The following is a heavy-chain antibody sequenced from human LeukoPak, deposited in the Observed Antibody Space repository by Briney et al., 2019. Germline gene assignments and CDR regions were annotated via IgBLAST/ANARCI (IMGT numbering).Heavy chain of an antibody. CDR1: GFTFTTYT. CDR3: ARDWNWGFDY. J-gene: IGHJ4*02. V-gene: IGHV3-48*04. D-gene: IGHD7-27*01. CDR2: ISSSTST. Sequence: PGGSLRLSCAASGFTFTTYTMNWVRQAPGKGLEWVSYISSSTSTIADSVKGRFTISRDNAKTSLYLQMNSLRAEDTAVYYCARDWNWGFDYWGQGILVTVSS.